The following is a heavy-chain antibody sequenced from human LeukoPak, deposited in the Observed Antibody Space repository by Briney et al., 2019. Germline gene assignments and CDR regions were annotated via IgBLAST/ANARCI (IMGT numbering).Heavy chain of an antibody. D-gene: IGHD4/OR15-4a*01. CDR1: GGSISSYY. CDR3: ARRAGAYSHPYDY. CDR2: IYYSGST. Sequence: PSETLSLTCTVSGGSISSYYWSWIRQPPGKGLEWIGYIYYSGSTNYKPSLKSRVTISVDTSKNQFSLKLSSVTAADTAVYYCARRAGAYSHPYDYWGQGTLVTVSS. V-gene: IGHV4-59*01. J-gene: IGHJ4*02.